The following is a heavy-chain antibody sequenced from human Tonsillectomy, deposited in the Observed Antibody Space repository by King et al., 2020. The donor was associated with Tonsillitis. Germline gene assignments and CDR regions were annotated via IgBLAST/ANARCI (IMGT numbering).Heavy chain of an antibody. J-gene: IGHJ4*02. CDR1: GGSISISYY. D-gene: IGHD2-2*01. Sequence: QLQESGPGLVKPSETLSLMCTVSGGSISISYYWGWIRQPPGKGLEWIGTVHSSGSTYYNPSLKSRVTVSVDTSKSQFSLKLRSVTAADTAVYYCARLQGDIVVVPAAPDYWGQGTLAT. V-gene: IGHV4-39*01. CDR3: ARLQGDIVVVPAAPDY. CDR2: VHSSGST.